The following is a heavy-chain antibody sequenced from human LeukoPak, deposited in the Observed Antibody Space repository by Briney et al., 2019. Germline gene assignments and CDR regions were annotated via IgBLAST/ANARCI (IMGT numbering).Heavy chain of an antibody. CDR2: ISGSGGST. J-gene: IGHJ4*02. Sequence: GGSLRLSCAASGFTFSSYAMSWVRQAPGKGLEWVSAISGSGGSTYYADSVKGRFTISRDNSKNTLYLQMNSLRVEDTAVYYCAKDLTGELLFDYWGQGTLVTVSS. V-gene: IGHV3-23*01. CDR1: GFTFSSYA. D-gene: IGHD1-26*01. CDR3: AKDLTGELLFDY.